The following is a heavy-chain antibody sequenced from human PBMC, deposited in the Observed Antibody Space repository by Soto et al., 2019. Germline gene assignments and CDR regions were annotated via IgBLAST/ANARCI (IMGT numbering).Heavy chain of an antibody. J-gene: IGHJ6*02. CDR1: GGIFTNNA. Sequence: QVQVVQSGAEVKKPGSSVKVSCKVSGGIFTNNAISWVRQAPGQGLEWLGGVIPLFDTAYYAQIFRGRLRISADGATTTVYMELSGLTSADTAVYFCATGGHNDGYNFYHGMDVWGHRTTVTVS. CDR2: VIPLFDTA. D-gene: IGHD5-18*01. CDR3: ATGGHNDGYNFYHGMDV. V-gene: IGHV1-69*01.